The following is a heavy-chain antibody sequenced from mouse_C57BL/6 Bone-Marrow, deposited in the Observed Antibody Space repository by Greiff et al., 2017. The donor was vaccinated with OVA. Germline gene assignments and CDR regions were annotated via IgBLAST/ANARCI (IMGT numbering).Heavy chain of an antibody. J-gene: IGHJ3*01. V-gene: IGHV1-22*01. Sequence: LVKPGASVKMSCKASGYTFTDYNMHWVKQSHGKSLEWIGYINPNNGGTSYNQKFKGKATLTVNKSSSTAYMELRSLTSEDSAVYYCALTAQAPWFAYWGQGTLVTVSA. D-gene: IGHD3-2*02. CDR2: INPNNGGT. CDR1: GYTFTDYN. CDR3: ALTAQAPWFAY.